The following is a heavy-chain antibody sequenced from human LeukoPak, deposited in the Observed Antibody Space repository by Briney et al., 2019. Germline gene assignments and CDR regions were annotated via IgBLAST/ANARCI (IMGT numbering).Heavy chain of an antibody. J-gene: IGHJ4*02. V-gene: IGHV3-21*01. D-gene: IGHD3-10*01. CDR1: GFTFSSYS. CDR3: AREDYYGSGSYQDY. CDR2: ISSSSSYI. Sequence: GGSLRLSCAASGFTFSSYSMNWVRQAPGKGLEWVSSISSSSSYIYYAGSVKGRFTISRDNAKNSLYLQMNSLRAEDTAVYYCAREDYYGSGSYQDYWGQGTLVTVSS.